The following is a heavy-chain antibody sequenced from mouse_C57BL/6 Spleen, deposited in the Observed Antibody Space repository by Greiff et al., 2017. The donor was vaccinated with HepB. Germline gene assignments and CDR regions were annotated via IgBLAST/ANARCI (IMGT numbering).Heavy chain of an antibody. CDR2: ISYDGSN. J-gene: IGHJ2*01. CDR1: GYSITSGYY. Sequence: VQLKESGPGLVKPSQSLSLTCSVTGYSITSGYYWNWIRQFPGNKLEWMGYISYDGSNNYNPTLKNRISITRDTSKNQFFLKLNSVTTEDTATYYCARETAQALYFDYWGQGTTLTVSS. D-gene: IGHD3-2*02. V-gene: IGHV3-6*01. CDR3: ARETAQALYFDY.